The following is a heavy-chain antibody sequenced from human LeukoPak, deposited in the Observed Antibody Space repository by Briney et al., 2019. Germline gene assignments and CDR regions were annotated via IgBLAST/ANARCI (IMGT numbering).Heavy chain of an antibody. CDR2: IDPSDSYT. Sequence: GEPLQISCKGSGYSSTSYWISWVRQMPGKGLEWMGRIDPSDSYTNYSPSFQGHVTISADKSISTAYLQWSSLRASDTAMYYCARTLTTDIDYWGQGTLVTVSS. CDR1: GYSSTSYW. D-gene: IGHD4-11*01. J-gene: IGHJ4*02. CDR3: ARTLTTDIDY. V-gene: IGHV5-10-1*01.